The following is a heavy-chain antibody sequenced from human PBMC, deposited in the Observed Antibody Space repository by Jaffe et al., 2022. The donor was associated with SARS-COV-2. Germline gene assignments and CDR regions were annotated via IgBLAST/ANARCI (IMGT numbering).Heavy chain of an antibody. CDR1: GGSISSSSYY. V-gene: IGHV4-39*01. CDR2: IYYSGST. J-gene: IGHJ4*02. CDR3: ARHRAGWQQQLLYYFDY. Sequence: QLQLQESGPGLVKPSETLSLTCTVSGGSISSSSYYWGWIRQPPGKGLEWIGSIYYSGSTYYNPSLKSRVTISVDTSKNQFSLKLSSVTAADTAVYYCARHRAGWQQQLLYYFDYWGQGTLVTVSS. D-gene: IGHD6-13*01.